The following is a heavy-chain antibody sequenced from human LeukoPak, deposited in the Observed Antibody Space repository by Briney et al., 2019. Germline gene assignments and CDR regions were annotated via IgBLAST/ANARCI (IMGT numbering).Heavy chain of an antibody. D-gene: IGHD2-15*01. V-gene: IGHV1-2*02. CDR1: GYTFTSYG. CDR3: ARDLTGSGDSCFDY. J-gene: IGHJ4*02. CDR2: INPNSGGT. Sequence: ASVKVSCKASGYTFTSYGISWVRQAPGQGLEWMGWINPNSGGTNYAQKFQGRVTMTRDTSISTAYMELSRLRSYDTAVYYCARDLTGSGDSCFDYWGQGTLVTVSS.